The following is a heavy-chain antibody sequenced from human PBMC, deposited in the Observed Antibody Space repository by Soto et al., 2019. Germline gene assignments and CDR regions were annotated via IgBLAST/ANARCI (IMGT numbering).Heavy chain of an antibody. CDR2: ITINGNT. V-gene: IGHV4-4*07. CDR1: GSYISDFS. Sequence: SETLSLTCSVSGSYISDFSWSWIRQPAGKGLEWIGRITINGNTQKNPSFKSRVTMSIDTSRNHFSLNLQSATAADTALYYCARETGENWTYEAHWGPGTLVTVS. D-gene: IGHD1-7*01. J-gene: IGHJ1*01. CDR3: ARETGENWTYEAH.